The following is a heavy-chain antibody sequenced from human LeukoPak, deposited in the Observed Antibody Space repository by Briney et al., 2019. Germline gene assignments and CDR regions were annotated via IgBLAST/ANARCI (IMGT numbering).Heavy chain of an antibody. V-gene: IGHV3-21*01. J-gene: IGHJ4*02. CDR3: ARDSDSSGHYYMDYFDY. CDR2: ISSSSSYI. Sequence: GSLRLSCAASGFTFSSYSMNWVRQAPGKGLEWVSSISSSSSYIYYADSVKGRFTISRDNAWNSLYLQMNSLRAEDTAVYYCARDSDSSGHYYMDYFDYWGQGALVTVSS. CDR1: GFTFSSYS. D-gene: IGHD3-22*01.